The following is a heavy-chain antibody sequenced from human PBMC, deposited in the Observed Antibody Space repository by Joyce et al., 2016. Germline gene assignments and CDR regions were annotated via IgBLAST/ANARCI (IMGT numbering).Heavy chain of an antibody. D-gene: IGHD1-20*01. CDR3: AREYSNLSGRRSDY. J-gene: IGHJ4*02. Sequence: QVQLVQSGAEVKKPGSSVKVSCKASGGTFNKYTSTWVRQAPGQGLAWMGRRIPMLGIANYAQKFQGRITIIADKSTSTAYMELSSLRSEDTAVYYCAREYSNLSGRRSDYWGQGTLVTVS. CDR1: GGTFNKYT. CDR2: RIPMLGIA. V-gene: IGHV1-69*04.